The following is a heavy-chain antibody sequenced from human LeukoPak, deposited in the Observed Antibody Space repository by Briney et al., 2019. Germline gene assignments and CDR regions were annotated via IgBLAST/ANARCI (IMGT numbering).Heavy chain of an antibody. Sequence: SETLSLTCTVSGGSISSSSYDGGGIRQAPGKGGEGIGSIYYSGSTYYNPSLKSRVTISVDTSKNQLSLKLSSVTAADTAVYYCARPSIVVVPAAAFDYWGQGTLVTVSS. J-gene: IGHJ4*02. CDR2: IYYSGST. CDR1: GGSISSSSYD. CDR3: ARPSIVVVPAAAFDY. D-gene: IGHD2-2*01. V-gene: IGHV4-39*01.